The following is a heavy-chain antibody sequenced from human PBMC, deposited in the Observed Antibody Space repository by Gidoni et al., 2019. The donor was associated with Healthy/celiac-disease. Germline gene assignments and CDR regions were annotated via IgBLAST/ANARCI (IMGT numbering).Heavy chain of an antibody. Sequence: QVQRVQSGAEVKKPGASVKASCTASGYTFTSSYMHWVRQAPGQGLEWMGIINPSGGSTSYAQKFQGRVTMTRDTSTSTVYMELSSLRSEDTAVYYCARDTATTVVLAYYFDYWGQGTLVTVSS. D-gene: IGHD4-17*01. CDR3: ARDTATTVVLAYYFDY. V-gene: IGHV1-46*01. CDR1: GYTFTSSY. J-gene: IGHJ4*02. CDR2: INPSGGST.